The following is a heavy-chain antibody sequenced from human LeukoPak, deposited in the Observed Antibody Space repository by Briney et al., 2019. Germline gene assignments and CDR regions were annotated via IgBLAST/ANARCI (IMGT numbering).Heavy chain of an antibody. Sequence: GASVKVSCKASGYTFTSYGISWVRQAPGQGLEWMGWISAYNGNTNYAQKLQSRVTMTTDTSTSTAYMELRSLRSDDTAVYYCASFGAVAGTQRRQPSYAFDIWGQGTMVTVSS. D-gene: IGHD6-19*01. J-gene: IGHJ3*02. CDR2: ISAYNGNT. CDR1: GYTFTSYG. CDR3: ASFGAVAGTQRRQPSYAFDI. V-gene: IGHV1-18*01.